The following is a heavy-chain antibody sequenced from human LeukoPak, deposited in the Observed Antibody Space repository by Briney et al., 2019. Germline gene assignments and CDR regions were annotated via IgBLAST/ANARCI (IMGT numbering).Heavy chain of an antibody. Sequence: GGSLRLSCATSGFTFSYYWMNWVRQAPGKGLEWVTFIRYDGSNKYYADSVKGRFIISRDNSKNTLYLQMNSLTTEDTAVYYCAKDTVKVTTIRRVPHYMDVWGKGTTVTISS. CDR2: IRYDGSNK. D-gene: IGHD5-12*01. V-gene: IGHV3-30*02. CDR3: AKDTVKVTTIRRVPHYMDV. J-gene: IGHJ6*03. CDR1: GFTFSYYW.